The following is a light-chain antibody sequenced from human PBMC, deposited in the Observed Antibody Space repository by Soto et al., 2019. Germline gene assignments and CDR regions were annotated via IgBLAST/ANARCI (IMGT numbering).Light chain of an antibody. CDR2: DAS. J-gene: IGKJ5*01. CDR1: QNIRNL. CDR3: QQYNTYAT. Sequence: DIQLTQSTSTLSASVGDSVTITCRASQNIRNLLAWYQQKPGKAPKPLIYDASTLKTGVPSRFSGSGSGSEFNFTITGLQPDDFATYFCQQYNTYATFGQGTRLDIK. V-gene: IGKV1-5*01.